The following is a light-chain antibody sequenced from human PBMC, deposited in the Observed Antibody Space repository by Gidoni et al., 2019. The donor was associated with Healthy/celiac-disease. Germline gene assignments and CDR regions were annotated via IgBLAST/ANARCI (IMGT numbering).Light chain of an antibody. V-gene: IGLV3-1*01. CDR1: KLGDKY. CDR3: QAWDSSTEV. J-gene: IGLJ2*01. Sequence: SYLLTQPPSVSVSPGQTASITCSGDKLGDKYACWYQQKPGQSPVLVIYQDSKRPSGIPERFSGSNSGNTATLTISGTQAMDEADYYCQAWDSSTEVFGGGTKLTVL. CDR2: QDS.